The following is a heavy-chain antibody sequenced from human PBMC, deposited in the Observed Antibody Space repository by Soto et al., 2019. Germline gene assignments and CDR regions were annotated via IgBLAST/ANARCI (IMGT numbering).Heavy chain of an antibody. CDR3: ARDTGGGTFDF. D-gene: IGHD2-8*02. J-gene: IGHJ4*02. CDR1: GYTFSSYA. CDR2: INAGYGNT. Sequence: GASVKVSCKASGYTFSSYAMHWARQAPGQRLEWMGWINAGYGNTKSSQKFQDRVTISRDTSASTAYMELTSLRSEDTAVYYCARDTGGGTFDFWGQGTLVTVSS. V-gene: IGHV1-3*01.